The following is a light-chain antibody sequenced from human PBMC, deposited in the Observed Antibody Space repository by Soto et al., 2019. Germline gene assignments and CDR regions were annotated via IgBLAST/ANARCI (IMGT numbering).Light chain of an antibody. CDR1: QSISTW. CDR3: QQYDSDPYT. V-gene: IGKV1-5*03. Sequence: DIQMTQSPSTLSASVGDRVTITCRASQSISTWLAWYQQKPGKAPKVLIYKASSLETGVPPRFSGSGSGTEFTLTISSLQPGDFATYSWQQYDSDPYTFGQGTKLEIK. J-gene: IGKJ2*01. CDR2: KAS.